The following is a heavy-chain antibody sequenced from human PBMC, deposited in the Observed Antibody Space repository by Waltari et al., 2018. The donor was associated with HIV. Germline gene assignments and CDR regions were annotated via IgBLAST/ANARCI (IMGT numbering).Heavy chain of an antibody. CDR2: VNPNSGGT. CDR1: GYSFTAYY. V-gene: IGHV1-2*02. Sequence: RLEQSGAELRKPGASVKVSCKASGYSFTAYYIHWVRQAPGQGPEWMGWVNPNSGGTNYAQNCQGRITLTRDTSINTAFMDLSRLKSDDTGVYYCARGAKKWLQISVTLPFDSWGQGTLVTVSS. J-gene: IGHJ4*02. D-gene: IGHD5-12*01. CDR3: ARGAKKWLQISVTLPFDS.